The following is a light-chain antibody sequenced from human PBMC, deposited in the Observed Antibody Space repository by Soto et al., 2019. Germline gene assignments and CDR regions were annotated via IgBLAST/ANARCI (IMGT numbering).Light chain of an antibody. V-gene: IGKV2-28*01. Sequence: DIVMTQSPDSLTVTPGEPASISCRSSQSLVHSSGNNYLDWYLQRPGQSPQLLIYFASNRASGVPDRVSGSASGTDFTLRISRVEAEDVGLYYCMQALNTPLTFGGGTKVEIK. CDR2: FAS. J-gene: IGKJ4*01. CDR3: MQALNTPLT. CDR1: QSLVHSSGNNY.